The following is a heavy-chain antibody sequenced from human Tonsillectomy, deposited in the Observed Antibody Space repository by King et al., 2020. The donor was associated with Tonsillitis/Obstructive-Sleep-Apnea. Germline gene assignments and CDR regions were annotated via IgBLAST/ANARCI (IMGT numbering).Heavy chain of an antibody. D-gene: IGHD3-3*01. CDR2: IFYSGST. J-gene: IGHJ4*02. CDR1: GGSISSSSYY. CDR3: ARYDFWSGYYSYFDY. Sequence: QLQESGPGLVKPSETLSLTCTVSGGSISSSSYYWGWIRQPPGKGLEWIGNIFYSGSTYYNPSLKSRVTISVDTSKNQFSLKLSSVTAADTAVYYCARYDFWSGYYSYFDYWGQGTLVTVSS. V-gene: IGHV4-39*01.